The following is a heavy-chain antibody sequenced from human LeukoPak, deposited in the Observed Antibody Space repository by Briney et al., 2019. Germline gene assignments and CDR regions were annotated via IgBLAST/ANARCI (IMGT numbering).Heavy chain of an antibody. J-gene: IGHJ6*04. CDR3: ARESLTSYYYYGMDV. CDR1: GGCISSGDYY. D-gene: IGHD3-9*01. CDR2: IYYSGST. Sequence: SQTLSRTCTVSGGCISSGDYYWSWIRQPPGKGLEWIGYIYYSGSTYYNPSLKSRVTISVDTSKNQFSLKLSSVTAADTAVYYCARESLTSYYYYGMDVWGKGTTVTVSS. V-gene: IGHV4-30-4*01.